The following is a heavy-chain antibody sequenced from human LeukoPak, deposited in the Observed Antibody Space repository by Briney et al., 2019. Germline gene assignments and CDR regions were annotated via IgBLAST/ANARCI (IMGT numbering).Heavy chain of an antibody. CDR2: ISYDGSNK. Sequence: GGSLRLFCAASGFTFSSYGMHWVRQAPGKGLEWVAVISYDGSNKYYADSVKGRFTISRDNSKNTLYLQMNSLRAEDTAVYYCAKDYYYDSSGYYDFDYWGQGTLVTVSS. J-gene: IGHJ4*02. V-gene: IGHV3-30*18. CDR1: GFTFSSYG. CDR3: AKDYYYDSSGYYDFDY. D-gene: IGHD3-22*01.